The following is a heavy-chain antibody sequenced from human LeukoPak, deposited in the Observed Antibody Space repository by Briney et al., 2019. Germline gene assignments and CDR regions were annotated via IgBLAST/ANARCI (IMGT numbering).Heavy chain of an antibody. CDR1: GGSFSGYY. D-gene: IGHD3-22*01. CDR3: ARERTRYYYDSRRAYFDY. V-gene: IGHV4-34*01. Sequence: SETLSLTCAVYGGSFSGYYWSWIRQPPGKGLEWIGEINHSGSTNYNPSLKSRVTISVDTSKNQFSLKLSSVTAADTAVYYCARERTRYYYDSRRAYFDYWGQGTLVTVSS. CDR2: INHSGST. J-gene: IGHJ4*02.